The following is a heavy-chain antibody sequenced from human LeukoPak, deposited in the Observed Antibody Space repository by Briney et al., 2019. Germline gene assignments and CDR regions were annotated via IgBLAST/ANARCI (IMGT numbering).Heavy chain of an antibody. CDR2: ISGSGGST. Sequence: GGSLRLSCAASGFTFSSYAMSWVRQAPGKGLEWVSAISGSGGSTYYADSVKGRFTISRDNSKNKLYVQVNSLGTEDTAAYYCAKGSYYDSSGSFYFDYWGQGTLVTVSS. J-gene: IGHJ4*02. V-gene: IGHV3-23*01. D-gene: IGHD3-22*01. CDR3: AKGSYYDSSGSFYFDY. CDR1: GFTFSSYA.